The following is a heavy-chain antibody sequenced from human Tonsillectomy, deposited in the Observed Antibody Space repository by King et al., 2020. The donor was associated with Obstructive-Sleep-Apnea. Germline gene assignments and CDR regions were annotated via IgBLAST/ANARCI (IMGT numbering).Heavy chain of an antibody. Sequence: VQLVESGSELKKPGASVKVSCKASGYTFNRFAMNWVRQAPGQGLEWLGWISTNTGNPTYAQGFTGRFVFSLDTSVSTAYLQISSLKAEDTAVYYCARLNVEVVVVHSYGMDVWGQGTTVTVSS. J-gene: IGHJ6*02. CDR3: ARLNVEVVVVHSYGMDV. V-gene: IGHV7-4-1*02. CDR1: GYTFNRFA. D-gene: IGHD3-22*01. CDR2: ISTNTGNP.